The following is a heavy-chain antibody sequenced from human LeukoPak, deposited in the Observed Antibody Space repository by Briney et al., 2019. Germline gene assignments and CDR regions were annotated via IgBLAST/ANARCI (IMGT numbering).Heavy chain of an antibody. D-gene: IGHD2-21*02. CDR2: VYYSGST. J-gene: IGHJ3*02. CDR1: HGSISSNY. CDR3: ARGLFCGGDCYHVAFDI. Sequence: PSETLSLTCTVSHGSISSNYWSWIRQPPGKGLEWLAYVYYSGSTNYNPSLKSRVTISVDTSKSQFSLKLRSVTAADTAVYYYARGLFCGGDCYHVAFDIWGPGTMVTVSS. V-gene: IGHV4-59*01.